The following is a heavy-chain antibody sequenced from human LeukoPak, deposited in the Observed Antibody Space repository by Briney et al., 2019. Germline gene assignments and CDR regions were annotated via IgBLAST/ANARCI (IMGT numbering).Heavy chain of an antibody. J-gene: IGHJ4*02. Sequence: PGGSLRLSCVASGFTFSSYAVSWVRQAPGKGLEWVSAITGSGVSTYYADSVKGRFTISRDNSKNTLYLQMNSLRAEDTAVYYCAKWLIPFDYWGQGTLVTVSS. CDR3: AKWLIPFDY. CDR1: GFTFSSYA. CDR2: ITGSGVST. V-gene: IGHV3-23*01. D-gene: IGHD6-19*01.